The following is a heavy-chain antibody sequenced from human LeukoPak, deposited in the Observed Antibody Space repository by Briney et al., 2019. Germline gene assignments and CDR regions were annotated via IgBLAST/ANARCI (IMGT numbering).Heavy chain of an antibody. D-gene: IGHD3-3*01. CDR1: GFTFSSYA. CDR2: ISGSGGST. V-gene: IGHV3-23*01. CDR3: AKDGAIFGVVIEYFQH. Sequence: PGGSLRLSCAASGFTFSSYAMSWVRQAPWKGLEWVSAISGSGGSTYYADSVKGRFTISRDNSKNTLYLQMNSLRAEDTAVYYCAKDGAIFGVVIEYFQHWGQGTLVTVSS. J-gene: IGHJ1*01.